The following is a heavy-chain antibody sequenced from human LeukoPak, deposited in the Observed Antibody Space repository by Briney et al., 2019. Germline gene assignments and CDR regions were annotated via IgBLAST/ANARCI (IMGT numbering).Heavy chain of an antibody. CDR3: ARDREGLAYFDY. CDR1: VYTFTSKF. CDR2: IDPNSGGT. V-gene: IGHV1-2*02. D-gene: IGHD3/OR15-3a*01. J-gene: IGHJ4*02. Sequence: GASVTVSFKASVYTFTSKFIHWVRQAPGQGHEWMGWIDPNSGGTDYAQKFRGRVTMTSDTSTSTAYMDLSSLISDDTAVYYCARDREGLAYFDYWGQGTLVTVSS.